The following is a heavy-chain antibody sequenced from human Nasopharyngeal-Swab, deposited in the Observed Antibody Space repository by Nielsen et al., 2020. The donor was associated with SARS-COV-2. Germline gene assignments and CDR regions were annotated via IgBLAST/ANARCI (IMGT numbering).Heavy chain of an antibody. CDR1: GGSFSGYY. Sequence: SGTLSLTCAVYGGSFSGYYWSWIPQPPGKGLEWIGEINHSGTTSYNPSLKSRVTISSDTSKNQFSLKLSSVTAADTAVYYCARGHRSISMIVVVIATAHFYFDSWGRGTLVTVTS. D-gene: IGHD3-22*01. J-gene: IGHJ4*02. CDR2: INHSGTT. CDR3: ARGHRSISMIVVVIATAHFYFDS. V-gene: IGHV4-34*01.